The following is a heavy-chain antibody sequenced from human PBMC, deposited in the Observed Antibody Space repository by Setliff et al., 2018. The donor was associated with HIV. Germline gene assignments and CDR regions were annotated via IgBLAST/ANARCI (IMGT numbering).Heavy chain of an antibody. CDR2: ISGDGGDT. D-gene: IGHD3-22*01. V-gene: IGHV3-23*01. CDR1: GFTFTTYP. Sequence: GGSLRLSCVASGFTFTTYPMSWVRQAPGKGLEWVSAISGDGGDTAYADSLKGRFTISRDTSKNTLHLHMNSLRAEDTAVYYCARAYNVYDYRFDSSGYDYWGQGTLVTVSS. CDR3: ARAYNVYDYRFDSSGYDY. J-gene: IGHJ4*02.